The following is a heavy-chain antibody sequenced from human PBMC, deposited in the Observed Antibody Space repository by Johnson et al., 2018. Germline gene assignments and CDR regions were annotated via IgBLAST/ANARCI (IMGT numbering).Heavy chain of an antibody. Sequence: VQLVQSGGGVVRPGGSLRLSCAASGFTFDDYGMSWVRQAPGKGLEWVSGINWNGGSTGYADSVKGRFTISRDNSKNTLYLQMNSLRAEDTALYYCARARSWGIQLYYYYYGMDVWGQGTTVTVSS. CDR3: ARARSWGIQLYYYYYGMDV. J-gene: IGHJ6*02. D-gene: IGHD5-18*01. CDR1: GFTFDDYG. CDR2: INWNGGST. V-gene: IGHV3-20*04.